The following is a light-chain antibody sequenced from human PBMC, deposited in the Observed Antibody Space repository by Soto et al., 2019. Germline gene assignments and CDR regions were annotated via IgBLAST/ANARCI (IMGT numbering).Light chain of an antibody. CDR2: DVS. CDR1: SSDVGTYNY. J-gene: IGLJ1*01. CDR3: CSYAGSYVYV. Sequence: QSVLTQPRSVSGSSGQSVTISCTGTSSDVGTYNYVSWYQHHPGKAPKLMIYDVSKRPSGVPDRFSGSKSGNTASLTISGLQTEDEAEYYCCSYAGSYVYVFGTGTKVTVL. V-gene: IGLV2-11*01.